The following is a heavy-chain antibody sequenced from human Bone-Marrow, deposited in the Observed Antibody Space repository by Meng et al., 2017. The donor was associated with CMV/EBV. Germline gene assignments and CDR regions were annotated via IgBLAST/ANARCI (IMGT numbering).Heavy chain of an antibody. CDR2: ISDGGSIR. D-gene: IGHD3-3*01. CDR3: SVLGVVFAGTVDI. V-gene: IGHV3-48*03. J-gene: IGHJ3*02. Sequence: GGSLRLSCAASGFTFSSYGMIWVGQAPGKGLEWPLYISDGGSIRYYMDSVKGRFTISRENALSSLYLQMSSVRAEDTALYYWSVLGVVFAGTVDIWGLGTMVTVSS. CDR1: GFTFSSYG.